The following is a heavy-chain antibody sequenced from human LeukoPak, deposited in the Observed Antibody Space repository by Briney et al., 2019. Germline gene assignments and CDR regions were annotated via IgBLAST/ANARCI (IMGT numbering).Heavy chain of an antibody. J-gene: IGHJ4*02. D-gene: IGHD1-7*01. V-gene: IGHV3-7*01. CDR3: AREDDWNYEDY. Sequence: GGSLRLSCAASGFTFSNYWMSWVRQAPGRGLEWVANIKQDGSEKYYVNSVKGRFTISRDNAKNSLYLQMNSLRAEDTAIYYCAREDDWNYEDYWGQGTLVTVSS. CDR1: GFTFSNYW. CDR2: IKQDGSEK.